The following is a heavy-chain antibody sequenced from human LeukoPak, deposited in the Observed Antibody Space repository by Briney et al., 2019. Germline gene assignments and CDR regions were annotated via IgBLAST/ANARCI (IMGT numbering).Heavy chain of an antibody. CDR3: ARGAVVPAAIPFDY. J-gene: IGHJ4*02. V-gene: IGHV4-31*03. CDR1: GGSISSGGYY. CDR2: IYYSGST. D-gene: IGHD2-2*02. Sequence: SETLSLTCTVSGGSISSGGYYWSWIRQHPGKGLEWIGYIYYSGSTYYNPSLKSRVTISVDTSKNQFSLKLSSVTAADTAVYYCARGAVVPAAIPFDYWGQGTLVTDSS.